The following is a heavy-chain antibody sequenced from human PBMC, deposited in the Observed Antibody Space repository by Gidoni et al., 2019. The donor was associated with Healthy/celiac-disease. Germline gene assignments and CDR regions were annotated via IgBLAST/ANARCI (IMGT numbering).Heavy chain of an antibody. J-gene: IGHJ3*02. CDR1: GFPFSIYA. CDR2: ISGSGGST. Sequence: EVQLLESGGGLVQPGGSLRLSCAASGFPFSIYAMSWVRQAPGKGLEWVSAISGSGGSTYYADSVKGRFTISRDNSKNTLYLQMNSLRAEDTAVYYCAKRGGYCGGDCRQAFDIWGQGTMVTVSS. D-gene: IGHD2-21*01. V-gene: IGHV3-23*01. CDR3: AKRGGYCGGDCRQAFDI.